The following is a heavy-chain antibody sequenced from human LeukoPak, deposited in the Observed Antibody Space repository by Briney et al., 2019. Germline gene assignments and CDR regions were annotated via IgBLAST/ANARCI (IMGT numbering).Heavy chain of an antibody. CDR2: ISGSGGTT. CDR1: GFTFSDYA. Sequence: PGGSLRLSCAASGFTFSDYAMSWVRQAPGKGLEWVSTISGSGGTTYYADSVKGRFTISRDNSKNTLYLQMDTLRADDAAVYYCARISSSWFVDFWGQGSLVTVSS. J-gene: IGHJ4*02. D-gene: IGHD6-13*01. CDR3: ARISSSWFVDF. V-gene: IGHV3-23*01.